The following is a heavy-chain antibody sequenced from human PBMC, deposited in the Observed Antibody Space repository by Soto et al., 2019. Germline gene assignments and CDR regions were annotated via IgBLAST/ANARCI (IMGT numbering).Heavy chain of an antibody. J-gene: IGHJ4*02. Sequence: SETLSLTCTVSGGSISSYYWSWIRQPPGKGLEWIFYIFYSGSTNYNPALKSRVTISVDTSKNPFSLKLSSVTAADTAVYYCANIPPDIHSIDXLGQGALVPVSX. CDR1: GGSISSYY. CDR2: IFYSGST. D-gene: IGHD2-21*02. CDR3: ANIPPDIHSIDX. V-gene: IGHV4-59*01.